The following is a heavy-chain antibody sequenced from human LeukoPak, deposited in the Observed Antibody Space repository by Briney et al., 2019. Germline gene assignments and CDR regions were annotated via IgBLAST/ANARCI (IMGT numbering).Heavy chain of an antibody. CDR1: GFTFSNYA. J-gene: IGHJ4*02. CDR2: ISFDGSNK. CDR3: AAGSSGTYYYFDY. Sequence: PGGSLRLSCAASGFTFSNYAMHWVRQAPGKGLEWVSIISFDGSNKYYADSVKGRFTISRDNSKNTLYLQMNSLRAEDMAVYYCAAGSSGTYYYFDYWGQGTLVTVSS. V-gene: IGHV3-30*03. D-gene: IGHD6-19*01.